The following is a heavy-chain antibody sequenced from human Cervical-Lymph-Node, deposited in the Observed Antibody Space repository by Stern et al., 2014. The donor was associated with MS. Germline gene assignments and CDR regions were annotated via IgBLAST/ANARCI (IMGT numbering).Heavy chain of an antibody. CDR3: ARHVQGFDY. Sequence: VQLVQSGAEVKKPGESLKISCKLSGYSFTIYYIAWVRQMPGKGLEWMGVIYPYDSDTTYSPSFQGQVTISADKSIPTAYLQWSSLRASDTAMYYCARHVQGFDYWGQGTLVTVPS. V-gene: IGHV5-51*01. J-gene: IGHJ4*02. CDR2: IYPYDSDT. CDR1: GYSFTIYY.